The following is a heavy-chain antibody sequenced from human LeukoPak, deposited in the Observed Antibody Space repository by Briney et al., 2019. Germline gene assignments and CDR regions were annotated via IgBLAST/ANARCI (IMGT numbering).Heavy chain of an antibody. V-gene: IGHV3-48*04. CDR3: ARLSSWVFEI. J-gene: IGHJ3*02. Sequence: GGSLRLSCVASGFTFSISSMSWVRQAPGKGLEWVSYISSSSSSIYDADSVRGRFTISRDNAKNLLYLQMNSLRAEDTAVYFCARLSSWVFEIWGQGTMVTVSS. CDR1: GFTFSISS. CDR2: ISSSSSSI. D-gene: IGHD3-16*01.